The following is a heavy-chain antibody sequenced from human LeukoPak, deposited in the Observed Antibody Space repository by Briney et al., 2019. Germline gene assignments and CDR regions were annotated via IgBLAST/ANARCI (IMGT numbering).Heavy chain of an antibody. J-gene: IGHJ5*02. V-gene: IGHV1-18*04. CDR3: ASHYGDYEDWDFWFDP. Sequence: ASVKVSCKASGYTLTSYGISWVRQAPGQGLEWMGWISAYNGITNYAQKLQGRVTMTTDTSTSTAYMELRSLRSDDTAVYYCASHYGDYEDWDFWFDPWGQGTLVTVSS. CDR1: GYTLTSYG. D-gene: IGHD4-17*01. CDR2: ISAYNGIT.